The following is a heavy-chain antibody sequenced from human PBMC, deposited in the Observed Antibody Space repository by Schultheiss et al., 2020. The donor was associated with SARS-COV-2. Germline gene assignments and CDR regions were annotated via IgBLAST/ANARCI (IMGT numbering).Heavy chain of an antibody. V-gene: IGHV3-64*01. Sequence: GGSLRLSCAASGFTFSSYAMHWVRQAPGKGLEYVSAISSNGGSTYYANSVKGRFTISRDNSKNTLYLQMNSLRAEDTAVYYCARTPISPNYGDYFFDYWGQGTLVTVSS. D-gene: IGHD4-17*01. CDR1: GFTFSSYA. CDR3: ARTPISPNYGDYFFDY. CDR2: ISSNGGST. J-gene: IGHJ4*02.